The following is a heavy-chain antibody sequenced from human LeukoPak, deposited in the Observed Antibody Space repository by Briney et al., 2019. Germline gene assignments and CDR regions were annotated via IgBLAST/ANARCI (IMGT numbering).Heavy chain of an antibody. V-gene: IGHV3-15*01. CDR3: TTDWGGLGSDAFDI. J-gene: IGHJ3*02. CDR2: IKSKTDGGTT. D-gene: IGHD3-16*01. Sequence: PGGSLRLSCAASGFTFSNAWMSWVRQAPGKGLEWVGRIKSKTDGGTTDYAAPVKGRFTISRDDSKNTLYLQMNSLKTEDTAVYYCTTDWGGLGSDAFDIWGQGTMVTVSS. CDR1: GFTFSNAW.